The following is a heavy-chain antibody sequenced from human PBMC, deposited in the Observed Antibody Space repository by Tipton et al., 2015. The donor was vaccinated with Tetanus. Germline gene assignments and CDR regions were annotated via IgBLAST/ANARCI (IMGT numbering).Heavy chain of an antibody. V-gene: IGHV1-3*02. D-gene: IGHD6-19*01. J-gene: IGHJ6*02. CDR1: GYTFTSYA. CDR3: ARLCGIAVAGRLYYYGMDV. CDR2: SNAGNGNT. Sequence: QVQLVQSGAEVKKPGASVKVSCKASGYTFTSYAMHWVRQAPGQRLEWMGWSNAGNGNTKYSQEFQGRVTITRDTSASTAYMELRSLRSDDTAVYYCARLCGIAVAGRLYYYGMDVWGQGTTVTVSS.